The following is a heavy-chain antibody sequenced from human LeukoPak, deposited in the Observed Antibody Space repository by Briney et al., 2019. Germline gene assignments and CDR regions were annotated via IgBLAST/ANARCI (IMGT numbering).Heavy chain of an antibody. V-gene: IGHV4-34*01. CDR3: ARGREMATMGAYFDY. J-gene: IGHJ4*02. D-gene: IGHD5-12*01. CDR2: INHSGST. Sequence: PSETLSLTCAVYGGSFSGYYWSWIRQPPGKGLEWIGEINHSGSTNYNPSLKSRVTISVDTSTNQFSLKLSSVTAADTAVYYCARGREMATMGAYFDYWGQGTLVTVSS. CDR1: GGSFSGYY.